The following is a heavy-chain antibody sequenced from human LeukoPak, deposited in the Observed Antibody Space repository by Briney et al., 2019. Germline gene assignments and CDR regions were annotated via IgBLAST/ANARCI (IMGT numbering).Heavy chain of an antibody. CDR2: IYYSGST. CDR3: ARAARGSYYDYYFDY. V-gene: IGHV4-59*01. CDR1: GGSISSYY. J-gene: IGHJ4*02. D-gene: IGHD1-26*01. Sequence: SETLSLTCTVSGGSISSYYWSRIRQPPGKGLEWIGYIYYSGSTNYNPSLKSRVTISVDTSKNQFSLKLSSVTAADTAVYYCARAARGSYYDYYFDYWGQGTLVTVSS.